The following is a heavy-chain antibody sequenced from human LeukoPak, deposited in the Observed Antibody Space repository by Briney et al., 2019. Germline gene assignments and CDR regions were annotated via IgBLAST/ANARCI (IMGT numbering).Heavy chain of an antibody. D-gene: IGHD3-10*02. Sequence: PGGSLRLSCAASGFTFSSYGVSWVRQAPGKGLEWVSGISGGGHRTYYADSVKGRFTISRDNSKNTLYLQMNSLRAEDTAVYYCAELGITMIGGYWGQGTLVTVSS. J-gene: IGHJ4*02. CDR2: ISGGGHRT. CDR3: AELGITMIGGY. CDR1: GFTFSSYG. V-gene: IGHV3-23*01.